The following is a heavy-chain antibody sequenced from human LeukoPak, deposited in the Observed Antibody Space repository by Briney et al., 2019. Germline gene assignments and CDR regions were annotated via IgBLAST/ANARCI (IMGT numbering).Heavy chain of an antibody. D-gene: IGHD3-3*01. J-gene: IGHJ5*02. CDR2: IYTSGST. CDR1: GGSISSYY. Sequence: PSETLSLTCTVSGGSISSYYWSWIRQPAGKGLEWIGRIYTSGSTNYNPSLKSRVTMSVDTSKNQFSLKLSSVTAADTAVYYCARSYDFWSGFASHVYSEWFDPWGQGTLVTVSS. V-gene: IGHV4-4*07. CDR3: ARSYDFWSGFASHVYSEWFDP.